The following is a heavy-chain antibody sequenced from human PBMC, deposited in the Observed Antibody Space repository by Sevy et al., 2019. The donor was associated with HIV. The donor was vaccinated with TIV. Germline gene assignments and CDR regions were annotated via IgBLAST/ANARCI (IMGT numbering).Heavy chain of an antibody. CDR2: MNPNSGNT. D-gene: IGHD6-19*01. CDR3: ARGLSRKYSSEP. J-gene: IGHJ5*02. CDR1: GYTFTSYD. Sequence: ASVKVSCKASGYTFTSYDINWVRQATGQGLEWMGWMNPNSGNTGYVQKFQGRVTMTRNTSISTDYMELSSLRSDDTAVYYCARGLSRKYSSEPWGQGTLVTVSS. V-gene: IGHV1-8*01.